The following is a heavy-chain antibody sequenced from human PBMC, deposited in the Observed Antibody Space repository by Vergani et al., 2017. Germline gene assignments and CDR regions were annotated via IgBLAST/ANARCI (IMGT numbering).Heavy chain of an antibody. Sequence: QVTLRESGPALVEPTQILTLTCTFSGFSLCTSGMCVSWIRQPPGKALEWLALIYWDDDKYYSTSLKTRLTISKDTSNNQVVLTMTNMDPVDTATYYCARIYYGSGSHADHDAFDIWGQGTMVTVSS. CDR2: IYWDDDK. D-gene: IGHD3-10*01. J-gene: IGHJ3*02. V-gene: IGHV2-70*01. CDR3: ARIYYGSGSHADHDAFDI. CDR1: GFSLCTSGMC.